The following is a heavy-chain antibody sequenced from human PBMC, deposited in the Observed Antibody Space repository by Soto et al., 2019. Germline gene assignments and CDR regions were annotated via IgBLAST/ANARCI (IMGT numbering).Heavy chain of an antibody. Sequence: GGSLRLSCAASGFTFSSYWMHWVRQAPGKGLVWVSRINSDGSSTSYADSVKGRFTISRDNAKNSLYLQMNSLRAEDTAVYYCARVDNILTGAQIDYWGQGTLVTVYS. CDR3: ARVDNILTGAQIDY. CDR1: GFTFSSYW. V-gene: IGHV3-74*01. J-gene: IGHJ4*02. D-gene: IGHD3-9*01. CDR2: INSDGSST.